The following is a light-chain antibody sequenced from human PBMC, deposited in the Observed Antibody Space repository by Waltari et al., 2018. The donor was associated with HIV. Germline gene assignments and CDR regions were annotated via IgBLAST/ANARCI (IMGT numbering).Light chain of an antibody. J-gene: IGKJ1*01. CDR2: GAS. CDR1: QTVSSTS. V-gene: IGKV3-20*01. Sequence: EIVLTQSPGTLSLSPGERATLSCRASQTVSSTSLAWYQQEPGQAPRHLIYGASSRATGIPDRFSGSGSGTDFTLTISRLEPEDFAVYYCQQYGSSPQTFGQGTKVEIK. CDR3: QQYGSSPQT.